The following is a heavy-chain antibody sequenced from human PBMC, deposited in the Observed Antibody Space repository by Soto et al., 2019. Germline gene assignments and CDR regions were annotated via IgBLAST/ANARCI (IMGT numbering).Heavy chain of an antibody. D-gene: IGHD1-26*01. J-gene: IGHJ4*02. CDR3: ARDPGVGATRQAFDY. CDR2: ISSSSTYI. V-gene: IGHV3-21*06. CDR1: GFTFSSYN. Sequence: NPGGSLRLSCAASGFTFSSYNMNWVRQAPGKGLEWVASISSSSTYIYYADSVRGRFTISRDNAKSSLYLQMNSLRAEDTAVYFCARDPGVGATRQAFDYWGQGTLVTVSS.